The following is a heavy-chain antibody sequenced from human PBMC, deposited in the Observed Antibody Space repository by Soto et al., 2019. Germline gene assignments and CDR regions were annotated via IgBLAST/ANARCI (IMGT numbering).Heavy chain of an antibody. CDR2: IFYLGSS. CDR3: PRPSLALCKYNWFDP. V-gene: IGHV4-39*01. D-gene: IGHD3-3*02. J-gene: IGHJ5*02. Sequence: PSETLSLTCTVSGDSIIRSDFYWGWVRQPPGKGLEWIGSIFYLGSSYYNPSLKSRVTMSVDTSKNQLSLRLRSVTAAYTALYFCPRPSLALCKYNWFDPWRQGIMVTVSS. CDR1: GDSIIRSDFY.